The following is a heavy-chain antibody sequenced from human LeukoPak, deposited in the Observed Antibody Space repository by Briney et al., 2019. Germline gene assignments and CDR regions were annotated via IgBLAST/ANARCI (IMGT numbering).Heavy chain of an antibody. J-gene: IGHJ6*03. CDR1: GYTFTSYY. D-gene: IGHD6-13*01. V-gene: IGHV1-46*01. Sequence: GSVKVSCKASGYTFTSYYMHWVRQAPGQGLEWMGIINPSGGSTSYAQKFQGRVTMTRDMSTSTVYMELSSLRSEDTAVYYCARDLYSSSWDRGKRPNYYYYYMDVWGKGTTVTVSS. CDR2: INPSGGST. CDR3: ARDLYSSSWDRGKRPNYYYYYMDV.